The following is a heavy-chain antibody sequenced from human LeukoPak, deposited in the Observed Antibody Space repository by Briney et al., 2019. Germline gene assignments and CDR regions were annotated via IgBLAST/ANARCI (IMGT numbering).Heavy chain of an antibody. J-gene: IGHJ4*02. D-gene: IGHD2-15*01. V-gene: IGHV3-30*04. Sequence: PGGSLRLSCAASGFTFSSYAMHWVRQAPGKGLEWVAVISYDGSNKYYADSVKGRFTISRDNSKNTLYLQMNSLRAEDTAVYYCARGIGVGSELDYWGQGTLVTVSS. CDR2: ISYDGSNK. CDR3: ARGIGVGSELDY. CDR1: GFTFSSYA.